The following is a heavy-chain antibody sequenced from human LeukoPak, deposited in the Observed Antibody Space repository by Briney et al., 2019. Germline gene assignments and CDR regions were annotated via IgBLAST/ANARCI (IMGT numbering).Heavy chain of an antibody. CDR2: INHSGST. Sequence: PSETLSLTCAVYGGSFSGYYWSWIRQPPGKGLEWIREINHSGSTNYNPSLKSRVTISVDTSKNQFSLKLSSVTAADTAVYYCARGRRRDGYNPLSYWGQGTLVTVSS. CDR1: GGSFSGYY. J-gene: IGHJ4*02. CDR3: ARGRRRDGYNPLSY. V-gene: IGHV4-34*01. D-gene: IGHD5-12*01.